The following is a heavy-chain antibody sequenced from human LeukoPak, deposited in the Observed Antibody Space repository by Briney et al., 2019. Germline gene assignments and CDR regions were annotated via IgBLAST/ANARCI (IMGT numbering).Heavy chain of an antibody. CDR1: GFTFSNYW. V-gene: IGHV3-30*02. Sequence: PGGSLRLSCAASGFTFSNYWMSWVRQAPGKGLEWVAFIRYDGSNKYYADSVKGRFTISRDNSKNTLYLQMNSLRAEDTAVYYCATGDTAMVRLFDYWGQGTLVTVSS. D-gene: IGHD5-18*01. CDR3: ATGDTAMVRLFDY. J-gene: IGHJ4*02. CDR2: IRYDGSNK.